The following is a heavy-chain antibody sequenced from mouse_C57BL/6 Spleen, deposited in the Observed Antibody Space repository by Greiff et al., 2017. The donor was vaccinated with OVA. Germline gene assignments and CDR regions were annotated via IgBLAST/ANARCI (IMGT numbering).Heavy chain of an antibody. V-gene: IGHV3-6*01. Sequence: EVKLMESGPGLVKPSQSLSLTCSVTGYSITSGYYWNWIRQFPGNKLEWMGYISYDGSNNYNPSLKNRISITRDTSKNQFFLKLNSVTTEDTATYYCARERYLDVWGTGTTVTVSS. CDR3: ARERYLDV. CDR1: GYSITSGYY. J-gene: IGHJ1*03. CDR2: ISYDGSN.